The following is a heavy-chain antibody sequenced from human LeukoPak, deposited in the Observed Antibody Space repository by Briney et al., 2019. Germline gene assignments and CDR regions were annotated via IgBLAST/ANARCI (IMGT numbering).Heavy chain of an antibody. J-gene: IGHJ4*02. CDR3: AKVGLVTMVRGVIDY. V-gene: IGHV3-23*01. CDR2: ICGRGGST. Sequence: PGGSLRLSCAASGFTFSNYGMSWVRQAPGKGLEWVSAICGRGGSTYYADSVKGRFTISRDSSKNTLYLQMNSLRADDTAVYYCAKVGLVTMVRGVIDYWGQGTLVTVSS. D-gene: IGHD3-10*01. CDR1: GFTFSNYG.